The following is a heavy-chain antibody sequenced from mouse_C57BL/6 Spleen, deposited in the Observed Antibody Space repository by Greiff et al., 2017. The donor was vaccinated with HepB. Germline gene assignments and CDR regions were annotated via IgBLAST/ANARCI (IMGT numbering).Heavy chain of an antibody. J-gene: IGHJ2*01. CDR1: GFTFSSYA. CDR2: ISDGGSYT. CDR3: ARDGYYYGSSYFDY. D-gene: IGHD1-1*01. V-gene: IGHV5-4*01. Sequence: EVKVVESGGGLVKPGGSLKLSCAASGFTFSSYAMSWVRQTPEKRLEWVATISDGGSYTYYPDNVKGRFTISRDNAKNNLYLQMSHLKSEDTAMYYCARDGYYYGSSYFDYWGQGTTLTVSS.